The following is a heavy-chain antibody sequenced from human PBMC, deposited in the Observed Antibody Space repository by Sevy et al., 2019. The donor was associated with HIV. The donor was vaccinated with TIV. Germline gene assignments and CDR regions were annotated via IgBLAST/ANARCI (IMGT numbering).Heavy chain of an antibody. V-gene: IGHV1-2*02. CDR2: INPNSGGT. J-gene: IGHJ4*02. CDR3: ARGLRFLEWSLGYFDY. D-gene: IGHD3-3*01. CDR1: GYTFTGYY. Sequence: ASVKVSCKASGYTFTGYYMHWVRQAPGQGLEWMGWINPNSGGTNYAQKFQGRVTMTRDTSISTAYMELSRLRSDDTVVYYCARGLRFLEWSLGYFDYWGQGTLVTVSS.